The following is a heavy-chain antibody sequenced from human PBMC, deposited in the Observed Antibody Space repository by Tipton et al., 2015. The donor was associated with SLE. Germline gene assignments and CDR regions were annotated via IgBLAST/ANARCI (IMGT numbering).Heavy chain of an antibody. Sequence: QLVQSGAEVKKPGSSVKVSCKASGGTFSSYAISWVRQAPGQGLEWMGGIIPIFGTANYAQKFQGRVTITADESTSTAYMELSSLRSEDTAVYYCARGAEKHSSSWYLAFDIWGQGTMVTVSS. V-gene: IGHV1-69*01. J-gene: IGHJ3*02. CDR3: ARGAEKHSSSWYLAFDI. D-gene: IGHD6-13*01. CDR1: GGTFSSYA. CDR2: IIPIFGTA.